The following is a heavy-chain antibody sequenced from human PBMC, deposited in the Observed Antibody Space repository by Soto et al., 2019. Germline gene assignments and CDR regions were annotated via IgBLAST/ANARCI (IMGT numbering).Heavy chain of an antibody. J-gene: IGHJ4*02. CDR3: ANPFNRFSKYSYVDY. V-gene: IGHV3-23*01. CDR2: ISGSGGST. D-gene: IGHD5-18*01. CDR1: GFTFSSYA. Sequence: PGGSLRLSCAASGFTFSSYAMSWVRQAPGKGLEWVSAISGSGGSTYYADSVKGRFTISRDNSKNTLYLQMNSLRAEDTAVYYCANPFNRFSKYSYVDYWGQGTLVTVSS.